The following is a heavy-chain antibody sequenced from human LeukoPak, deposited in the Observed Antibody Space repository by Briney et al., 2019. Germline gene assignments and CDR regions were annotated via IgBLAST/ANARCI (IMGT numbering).Heavy chain of an antibody. CDR3: VGDPLPRTHPLDS. CDR2: ISSSSETI. V-gene: IGHV3-48*02. D-gene: IGHD1-14*01. CDR1: GFTISLHA. Sequence: PGGSLRLPCAASGFTISLHAMNWVRRAPGEGLEWISFISSSSETIFYADSVKGRFTISRDNARDSLFLQMSSLRDDDTALYYCVGDPLPRTHPLDSWGQGTQVIVSS. J-gene: IGHJ4*02.